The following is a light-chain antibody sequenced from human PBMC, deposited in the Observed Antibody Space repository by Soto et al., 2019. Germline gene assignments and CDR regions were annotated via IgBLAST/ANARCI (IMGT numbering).Light chain of an antibody. CDR1: QSVSNNY. CDR2: GAS. V-gene: IGKV3-20*01. Sequence: EIVLTQSPGTLSLSPGERATLSCRASQSVSNNYLAWYQQKPGQAPRLLIYGASNRATGIPDRFSVSGSWTDFSLAKDCPQPEDYASYFSQERYSPPHAVGGGTKVDIK. CDR3: QERYSPPHA. J-gene: IGKJ4*01.